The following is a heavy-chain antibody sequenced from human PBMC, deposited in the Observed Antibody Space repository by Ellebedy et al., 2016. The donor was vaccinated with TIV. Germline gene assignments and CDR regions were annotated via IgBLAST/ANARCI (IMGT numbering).Heavy chain of an antibody. CDR3: ATDGSYGDSRSPEHAIET. CDR1: GFSFRSYW. D-gene: IGHD4-17*01. Sequence: GGSLRLSCAVSGFSFRSYWMSWVRQAPGRGMEWVAYINQDESQRYYVDSVKGRFTISRDNTKSSLYLQMNSLRAEDTAVYYCATDGSYGDSRSPEHAIETWGQGTVVRVSS. CDR2: INQDESQR. V-gene: IGHV3-7*01. J-gene: IGHJ3*01.